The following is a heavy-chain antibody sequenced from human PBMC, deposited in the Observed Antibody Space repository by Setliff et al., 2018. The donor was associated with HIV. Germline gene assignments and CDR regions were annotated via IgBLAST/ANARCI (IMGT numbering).Heavy chain of an antibody. CDR1: GGSFSGYY. D-gene: IGHD3-10*01. CDR3: AASPAGEILGSRPFYFDY. CDR2: INHSGGT. Sequence: SETLSLTCAVYGGSFSGYYWTWIRQPPGKGLEWIGEINHSGGTNYNPSLKSRVTISADTSKNQFSLKVNSVTAADTALYYCAASPAGEILGSRPFYFDYWGQGTLVTVSS. V-gene: IGHV4-34*01. J-gene: IGHJ4*02.